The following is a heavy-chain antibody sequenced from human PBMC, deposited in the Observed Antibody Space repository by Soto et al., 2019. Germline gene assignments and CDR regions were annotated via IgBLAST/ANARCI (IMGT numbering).Heavy chain of an antibody. CDR3: ARNYGDYLPFVNWFDP. V-gene: IGHV4-59*08. CDR2: IYYSGST. J-gene: IGHJ5*02. CDR1: GGSISSYY. Sequence: SATLSLTCTVSGGSISSYYWSWIRQPPGKGLEWIGYIYYSGSTNYNPSLKSRVTISVDTSKNQFSLKLSSVTAADTAVYYCARNYGDYLPFVNWFDPWGQGTLVTVSS. D-gene: IGHD4-17*01.